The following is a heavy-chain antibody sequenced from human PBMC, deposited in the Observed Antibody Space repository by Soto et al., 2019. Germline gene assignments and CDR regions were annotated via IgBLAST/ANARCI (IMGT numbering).Heavy chain of an antibody. J-gene: IGHJ5*02. Sequence: SETLSLTCTVSGGSISSSNYYWAWIRQPPGKGLEWIGNIYYTEGTYYNPSLKSRVTISVDTSKNQVSLKLSSVTAADTAVYYCAKERNLGYCSSPSCYIWWFDPWGRETLFTVPS. CDR1: GGSISSSNYY. D-gene: IGHD2-2*02. CDR2: IYYTEGT. V-gene: IGHV4-39*07. CDR3: AKERNLGYCSSPSCYIWWFDP.